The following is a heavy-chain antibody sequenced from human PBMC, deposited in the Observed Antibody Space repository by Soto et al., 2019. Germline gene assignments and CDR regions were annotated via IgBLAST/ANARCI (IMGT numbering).Heavy chain of an antibody. Sequence: SVKVSCKASGGTFSSYAISWVRQAPGQGLEWMGGIIPIFGTANYAQKFQGRVTITADESTSTAYMELSSLRSEGTAVYYCARDPTHYDFWSGYYRDNWFDPWGQGTLVTVSS. CDR2: IIPIFGTA. CDR3: ARDPTHYDFWSGYYRDNWFDP. CDR1: GGTFSSYA. J-gene: IGHJ5*02. D-gene: IGHD3-3*01. V-gene: IGHV1-69*13.